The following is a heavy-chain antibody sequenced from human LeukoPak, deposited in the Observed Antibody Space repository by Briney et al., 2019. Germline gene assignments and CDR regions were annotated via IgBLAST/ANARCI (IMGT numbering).Heavy chain of an antibody. CDR1: GYTFTSYD. Sequence: ASVKVSCKASGYTFTSYDVNWVRQATGQGLEWMGWMNPNIGHTGYAQKFQGRVTMTRNTSISTAYMELSSVTSEDTAVYYCARDSSPHIVVQHWGQGTLVTVSS. J-gene: IGHJ1*01. V-gene: IGHV1-8*01. D-gene: IGHD3-22*01. CDR3: ARDSSPHIVVQH. CDR2: MNPNIGHT.